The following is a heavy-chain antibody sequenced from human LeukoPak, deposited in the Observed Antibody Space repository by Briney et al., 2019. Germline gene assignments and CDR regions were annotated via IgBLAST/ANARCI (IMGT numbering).Heavy chain of an antibody. Sequence: SETLSLTCTVSGGSISSYYWSWIRQPPGKGLEWIGYIYYSGSTNYNPSLKSRVIISVDTSKNQFSLKLSSVTAADTAVYYCARDQFKMTTVTTHAFDIWGQGTMVTVSS. CDR1: GGSISSYY. CDR3: ARDQFKMTTVTTHAFDI. D-gene: IGHD4-17*01. J-gene: IGHJ3*02. CDR2: IYYSGST. V-gene: IGHV4-59*01.